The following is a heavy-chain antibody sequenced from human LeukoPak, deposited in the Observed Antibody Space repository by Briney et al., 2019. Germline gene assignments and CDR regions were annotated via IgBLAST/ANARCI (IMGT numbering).Heavy chain of an antibody. V-gene: IGHV1-46*01. CDR3: ATAKFGGTSYFDY. CDR1: GYTFTSYF. CDR2: INPSGGST. D-gene: IGHD4-23*01. J-gene: IGHJ4*02. Sequence: RASVKVSCKASGYTFTSYFIHWVRQAPGQGLEWMGIINPSGGSTHYAQKFQGRVTMTRDTSTSTVYMELSSLRSEDTAVYYCATAKFGGTSYFDYWGQGTLVTVSS.